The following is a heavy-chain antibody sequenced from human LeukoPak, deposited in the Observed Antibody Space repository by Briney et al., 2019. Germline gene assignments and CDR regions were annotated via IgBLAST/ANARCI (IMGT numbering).Heavy chain of an antibody. CDR2: ISGNNGNT. Sequence: GASVKVSCKASGYTFTTFGISWVRQAPGQGLEWMGWISGNNGNTKYAQNLQGRVTMTTDTSTSTAYMELRSLRSDDTAVYYCAKVIFGGLGWFDPWGQGTLVTVSS. D-gene: IGHD3-3*01. V-gene: IGHV1-18*01. CDR1: GYTFTTFG. CDR3: AKVIFGGLGWFDP. J-gene: IGHJ5*02.